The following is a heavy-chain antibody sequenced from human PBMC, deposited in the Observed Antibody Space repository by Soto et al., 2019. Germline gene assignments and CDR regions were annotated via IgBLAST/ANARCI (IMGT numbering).Heavy chain of an antibody. D-gene: IGHD2-2*02. V-gene: IGHV1-46*01. CDR2: INPSGGST. CDR3: AIAVDIVVVPAAIGWYYFDY. J-gene: IGHJ4*02. CDR1: GYTFTSYY. Sequence: ASVKVSCKASGYTFTSYYMHWVRQAPGQGLEWMGIINPSGGSTSYAQKFQGRVTMTRDTSTSTVYMELSRQRSEDTVVYYFAIAVDIVVVPAAIGWYYFDYWVQGTLDTVSS.